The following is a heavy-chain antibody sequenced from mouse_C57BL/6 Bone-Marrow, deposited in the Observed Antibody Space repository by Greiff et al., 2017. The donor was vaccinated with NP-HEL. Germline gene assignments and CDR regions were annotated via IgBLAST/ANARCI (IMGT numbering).Heavy chain of an antibody. J-gene: IGHJ2*01. CDR1: GFTFSDYG. Sequence: DVMLVESGGGLVEPGGSLKLSCAASGFTFSDYGMHWVRQAPEKGLEWVAYISSGSSTIYYADTVKGRFTISRDNAKNTLFLQMTSLRSEDTAMYYCARNAGLDYWGQGTTLTVSS. V-gene: IGHV5-17*01. CDR3: ARNAGLDY. CDR2: ISSGSSTI.